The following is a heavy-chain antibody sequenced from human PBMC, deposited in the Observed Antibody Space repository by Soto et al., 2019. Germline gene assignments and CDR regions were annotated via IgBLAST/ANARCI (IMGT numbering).Heavy chain of an antibody. Sequence: QVQLVESGGGVVQPGRSLRLSCAASGFTFSSYGMHWVRQAPGKGLEWVAVISYDGSNKYYADSVKGRFTISRDNSKNTLYLQMNSLRAEDTAVYYCAKSLAAAIYYYYGMDVWGQGTTVTVSS. V-gene: IGHV3-30*18. CDR3: AKSLAAAIYYYYGMDV. D-gene: IGHD6-13*01. CDR1: GFTFSSYG. J-gene: IGHJ6*02. CDR2: ISYDGSNK.